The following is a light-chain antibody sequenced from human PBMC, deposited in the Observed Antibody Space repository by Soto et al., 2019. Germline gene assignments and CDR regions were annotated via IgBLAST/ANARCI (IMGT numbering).Light chain of an antibody. J-gene: IGKJ3*01. CDR2: GAS. V-gene: IGKV3-20*01. CDR1: QSVKNSY. Sequence: EIVLTQAPGTLSLSPGERATLSCRASQSVKNSYLAWYQQKPGQAPRLLIFGASFRATDIPDRFSGSGSGTDFTLTISRLEPEDFAVYYCQQYGTSPFTFGPGTKVDIK. CDR3: QQYGTSPFT.